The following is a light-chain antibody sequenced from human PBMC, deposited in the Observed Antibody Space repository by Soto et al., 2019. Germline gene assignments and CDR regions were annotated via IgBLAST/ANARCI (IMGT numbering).Light chain of an antibody. CDR3: CSYAGSYTYV. CDR1: SGDVGAYNY. J-gene: IGLJ1*01. CDR2: DVS. Sequence: QSALTQPRSVSGSPGQSVTISCTGTSGDVGAYNYVSWCQLHPGKAPKLIIYDVSKRPSGVPDRFSGSKSGNTASLTISGLQAEDEADYYCCSYAGSYTYVFGTGTQLTVL. V-gene: IGLV2-11*01.